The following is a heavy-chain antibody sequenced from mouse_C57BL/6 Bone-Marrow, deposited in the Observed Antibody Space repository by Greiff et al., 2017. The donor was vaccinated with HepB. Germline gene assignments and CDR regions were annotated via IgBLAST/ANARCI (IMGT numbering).Heavy chain of an antibody. D-gene: IGHD1-1*01. Sequence: SGPELVKPGASVKMSCKASGYTFTDYNMHWVNQSHGKSLEWIGYINPNNGGTSYNQKFKGKATLTVNKSSSTAYMELRSLTSEDSAVYYCARHYYGSSRHWYFDVWGTVTTVTVSS. CDR3: ARHYYGSSRHWYFDV. V-gene: IGHV1-22*01. CDR1: GYTFTDYN. J-gene: IGHJ1*03. CDR2: INPNNGGT.